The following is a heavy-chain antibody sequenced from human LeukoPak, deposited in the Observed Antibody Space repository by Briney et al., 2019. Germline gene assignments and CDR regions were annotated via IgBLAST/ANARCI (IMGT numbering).Heavy chain of an antibody. CDR1: GYTFTSYG. CDR3: ARGYFDWVTQASNWFDP. D-gene: IGHD3-9*01. V-gene: IGHV1-18*01. CDR2: ISAYNGNT. Sequence: ASVKVSCKASGYTFTSYGISWVRQAPGQGLEWMGWISAYNGNTNYAQKLQGRVTITADKSTSTAYMELSSLRSEDTAVYYCARGYFDWVTQASNWFDPWGQGTLVTVSS. J-gene: IGHJ5*02.